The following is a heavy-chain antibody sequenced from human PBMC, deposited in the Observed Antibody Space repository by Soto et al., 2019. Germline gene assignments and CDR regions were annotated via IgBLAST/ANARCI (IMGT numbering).Heavy chain of an antibody. CDR3: VKDGSSGWPYYYGMDV. Sequence: QVQLVESGGGVVQPGRSLRLSCAASGFTFSSYGMHWVRQAPGKGPEWVAVISYDGSNKYYADSVKGRFTISRDNSKNTLYLQMSSLGAEDTAVYYCVKDGSSGWPYYYGMDVWGQGTTVTVSS. D-gene: IGHD6-19*01. J-gene: IGHJ6*02. CDR2: ISYDGSNK. CDR1: GFTFSSYG. V-gene: IGHV3-30*18.